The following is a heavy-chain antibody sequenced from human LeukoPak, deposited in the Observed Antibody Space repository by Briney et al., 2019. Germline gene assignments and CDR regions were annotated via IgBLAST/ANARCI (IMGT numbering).Heavy chain of an antibody. J-gene: IGHJ4*02. D-gene: IGHD3-3*01. CDR3: ARDPPGTDFWSGYRYFDY. Sequence: ASVKVSCKASGYTFTSYGISWVRQAPGQGLGWMGWISAYNGNTNYAQKLQGRVTMTTDTSTSTAYMELRSLRSDDTAVFYCARDPPGTDFWSGYRYFDYWGQGTLVTVSS. CDR1: GYTFTSYG. V-gene: IGHV1-18*01. CDR2: ISAYNGNT.